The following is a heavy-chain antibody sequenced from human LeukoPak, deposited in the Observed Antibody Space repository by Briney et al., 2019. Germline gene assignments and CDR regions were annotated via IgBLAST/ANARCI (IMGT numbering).Heavy chain of an antibody. CDR1: GFTFSRNG. CDR2: ISYDGSNK. V-gene: IGHV3-30*18. CDR3: AKEYGDYWYFDL. D-gene: IGHD4-17*01. J-gene: IGHJ2*01. Sequence: PGGSQRLSCAASGFTFSRNGMHWVGQAPGKGLEWVAVISYDGSNKFYSDSAKGRFSISRDNSKSTLYLQMSSLRAEDTAVYYCAKEYGDYWYFDLRGRDTLDTVSS.